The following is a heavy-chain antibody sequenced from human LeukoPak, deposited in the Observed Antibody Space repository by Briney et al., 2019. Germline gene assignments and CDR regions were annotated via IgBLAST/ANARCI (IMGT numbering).Heavy chain of an antibody. D-gene: IGHD2-8*01. J-gene: IGHJ3*02. Sequence: PSETLSLTCTVSGGSISSNNYYWGWIRQPPGEGLEWIGSIYYSGSTYYNPSLKSRVTISVDTSKNQFSLKLSSVTAADTAVYYCARDRDAISGAFDIWGQGTMVTVSS. CDR1: GGSISSNNYY. V-gene: IGHV4-39*07. CDR3: ARDRDAISGAFDI. CDR2: IYYSGST.